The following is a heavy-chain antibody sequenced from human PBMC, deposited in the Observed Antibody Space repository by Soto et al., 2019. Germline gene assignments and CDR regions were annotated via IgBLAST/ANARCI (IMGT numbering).Heavy chain of an antibody. J-gene: IGHJ4*02. Sequence: QVQLVQSGAEVKKPGASVKVSCKASGYTFTSYDINWVRQATGQGLEWMGWMNPNSGNTGYAQKFEGRGTRTRNTAISTAYMELSSLRAEDTAVYYGARQPHRGDSSGWYVGSDYWGQGTLVTVSS. D-gene: IGHD6-19*01. CDR2: MNPNSGNT. CDR1: GYTFTSYD. CDR3: ARQPHRGDSSGWYVGSDY. V-gene: IGHV1-8*01.